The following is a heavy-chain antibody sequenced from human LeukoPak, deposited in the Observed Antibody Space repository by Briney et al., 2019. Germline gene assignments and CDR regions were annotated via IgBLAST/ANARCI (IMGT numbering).Heavy chain of an antibody. D-gene: IGHD3-22*01. CDR1: GFSVSSNY. J-gene: IGHJ4*02. Sequence: GGSLRPSCAASGFSVSSNYVSWVRQAPGKGLEWVSVIYSGGTTYYADSIKGRFTISRDNSKNTLYLQMNSLTAEDTAVYYCAGRYDSSGYPLHWGQGTLVTVSS. V-gene: IGHV3-53*01. CDR3: AGRYDSSGYPLH. CDR2: IYSGGTT.